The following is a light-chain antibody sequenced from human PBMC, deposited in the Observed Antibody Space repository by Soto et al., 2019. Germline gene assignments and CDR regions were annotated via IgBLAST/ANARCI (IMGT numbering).Light chain of an antibody. CDR2: DVS. CDR3: SSYTGSNTPVV. J-gene: IGLJ2*01. CDR1: SSDVGDYNY. V-gene: IGLV2-14*01. Sequence: QSVLTQPASVSGSPGQSITISCTGTSSDVGDYNYVSWYQQHPGKAPNLIIFDVSNRPSGVSNRFSGSKSGNSASLTISGLQAEDEADYYCSSYTGSNTPVVFGGGTKLTVL.